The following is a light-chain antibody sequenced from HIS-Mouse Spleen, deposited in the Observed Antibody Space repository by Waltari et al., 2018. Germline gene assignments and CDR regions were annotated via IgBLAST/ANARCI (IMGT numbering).Light chain of an antibody. Sequence: QSALTQPASVSGSPGQSITTSCPGTSSDVGSYNLVPWYQPHPGKAPKLMIYEGSKRPSGVSNRFSGSKSGNTASLTISGLQAEDEADYYCCSYAGSSTFEVFGGGTKLTVL. CDR1: SSDVGSYNL. CDR3: CSYAGSSTFEV. CDR2: EGS. V-gene: IGLV2-23*03. J-gene: IGLJ2*01.